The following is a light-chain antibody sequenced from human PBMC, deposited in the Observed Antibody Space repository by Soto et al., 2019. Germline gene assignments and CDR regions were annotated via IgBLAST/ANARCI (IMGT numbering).Light chain of an antibody. Sequence: EIVLTQSPGTLSLSPGERATLSCRASQTACSNCLAWYQQKPGQAPRLLISGASNRATSIPDRFSGSGSGTDFTLTSSRLEAEDFAGYYCQQYGGSPGFTFGPGTRVDIK. V-gene: IGKV3-20*01. CDR3: QQYGGSPGFT. CDR2: GAS. CDR1: QTACSNC. J-gene: IGKJ3*01.